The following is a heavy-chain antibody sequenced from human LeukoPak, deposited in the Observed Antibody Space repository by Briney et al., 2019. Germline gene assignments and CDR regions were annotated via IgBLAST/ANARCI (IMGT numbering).Heavy chain of an antibody. J-gene: IGHJ6*03. Sequence: SETLSLTWAVYGGSFSGYYWSWIRQPPGKGLEWIGEINHSGTTNYNPSLKSRVTISVDTSKNQFSLKLSSVTAADTAVYYCARDYGSGSYYRDYYYMDVWGKGTTVTVSS. CDR2: INHSGTT. CDR3: ARDYGSGSYYRDYYYMDV. CDR1: GGSFSGYY. V-gene: IGHV4-34*01. D-gene: IGHD3-10*01.